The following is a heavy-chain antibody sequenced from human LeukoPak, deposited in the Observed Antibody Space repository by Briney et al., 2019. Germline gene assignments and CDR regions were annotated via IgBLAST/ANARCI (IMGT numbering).Heavy chain of an antibody. J-gene: IGHJ4*02. CDR2: INHSRGT. CDR3: AREDYYFDS. V-gene: IGHV4-34*01. CDR1: GGSITAYY. Sequence: SETLSLTCSVYGGSITAYYWSWIRQPPGKGLEWIGEINHSRGTKYNPSLESRVTILLDASKNEFSLNLNSMTAADTAVYYCAREDYYFDSWGQGTLVTVSS.